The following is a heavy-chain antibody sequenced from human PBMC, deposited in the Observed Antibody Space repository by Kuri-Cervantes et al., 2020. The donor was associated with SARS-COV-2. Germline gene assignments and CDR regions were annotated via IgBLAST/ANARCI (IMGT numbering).Heavy chain of an antibody. D-gene: IGHD1/OR15-1a*01. CDR1: GYTFTSYY. Sequence: ASVKVSCKPSGYTFTSYYMHWVRQAPGQGLEWMGIINPSGGSTSYAQKFQGRVTMTRDTSTSTIYMELSSLRSDDTAVYYCARAGQNIDYYYGMDVWGQGTTVTVSS. CDR2: INPSGGST. J-gene: IGHJ6*02. CDR3: ARAGQNIDYYYGMDV. V-gene: IGHV1-46*01.